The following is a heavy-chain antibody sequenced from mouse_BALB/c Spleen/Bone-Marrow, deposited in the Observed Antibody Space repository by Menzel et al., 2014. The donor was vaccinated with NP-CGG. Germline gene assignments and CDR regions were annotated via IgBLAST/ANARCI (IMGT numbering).Heavy chain of an antibody. CDR1: GYAFSTYW. V-gene: IGHV1-80*01. D-gene: IGHD3-1*01. Sequence: VQLVESGAELVRPGSSVKTSCKASGYAFSTYWMNWVKQRPGQGLEWIGQIYPGDGDTNYNEKFKGKATLTADKSSSTASIQLSSLTSEDSAVYFCARVGFSFDYWGQGTTLTVSS. J-gene: IGHJ2*01. CDR3: ARVGFSFDY. CDR2: IYPGDGDT.